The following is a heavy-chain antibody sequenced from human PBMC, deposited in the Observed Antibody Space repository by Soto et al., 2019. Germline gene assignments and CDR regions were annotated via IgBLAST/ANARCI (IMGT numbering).Heavy chain of an antibody. J-gene: IGHJ4*02. CDR1: GYTFTNFG. D-gene: IGHD3-10*01. CDR3: ARDDFGDKIDY. V-gene: IGHV1-18*01. CDR2: ISPYNGHT. Sequence: ASVKVSCKASGYTFTNFGISWVRQAPGQGLEWMGWISPYNGHTHYTQRFQGRVTMTTDTSTTTAFMELRSLRSDDTAVYYCARDDFGDKIDYWGQGTLVTVSS.